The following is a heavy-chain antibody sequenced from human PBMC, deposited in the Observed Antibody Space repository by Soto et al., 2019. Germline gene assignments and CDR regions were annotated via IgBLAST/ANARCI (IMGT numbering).Heavy chain of an antibody. CDR1: GFTFSSYG. V-gene: IGHV3-33*01. CDR2: IWYDGSNK. J-gene: IGHJ4*02. Sequence: QVQLVESGGGVVQPGRSLRLSCAASGFTFSSYGMHWVRQAPGKGLEWVAVIWYDGSNKYYADSVKGRFTISRDNSKNTLYRQMNSLRAEDTAVYYCARDQVGRDRPDYWGQGTLVTVSS. D-gene: IGHD1-26*01. CDR3: ARDQVGRDRPDY.